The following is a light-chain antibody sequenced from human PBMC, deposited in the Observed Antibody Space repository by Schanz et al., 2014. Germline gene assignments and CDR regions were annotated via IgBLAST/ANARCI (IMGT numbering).Light chain of an antibody. J-gene: IGKJ2*01. Sequence: IQMTQAPSSVSASVGDSVTITCRASQDIASWFAWYQQKPGTAPKLLIYGASRLHSGVPPRFSGSGSGTDFTLTITSLQPEDCGSYFCQEYEGSLYTFGQGTKVGIK. CDR2: GAS. CDR3: QEYEGSLYT. CDR1: QDIASW. V-gene: IGKV1-12*01.